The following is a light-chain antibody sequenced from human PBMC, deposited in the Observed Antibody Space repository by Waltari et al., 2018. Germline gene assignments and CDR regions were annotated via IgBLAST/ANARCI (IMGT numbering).Light chain of an antibody. J-gene: IGLJ2*01. Sequence: QSVLTQPPSASGTPGQRVTIPCSGSSSNLGSNYVSWYPQLPGTTPKLLIYRNNQRPSGVPDRFSGSKSGTSASLAISGLRSEDEADYYCAAWDDSLSGPGVFGGGTKLTVL. V-gene: IGLV1-47*01. CDR2: RNN. CDR3: AAWDDSLSGPGV. CDR1: SSNLGSNY.